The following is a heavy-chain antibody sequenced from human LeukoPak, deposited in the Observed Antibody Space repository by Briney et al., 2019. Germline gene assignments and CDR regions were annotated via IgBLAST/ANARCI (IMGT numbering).Heavy chain of an antibody. V-gene: IGHV3-23*01. CDR3: VKNWGGYYFDY. CDR2: VGLSAAST. J-gene: IGHJ4*02. D-gene: IGHD7-27*01. CDR1: GFMFNNYA. Sequence: GESRRLSCAASGFMFNNYAMHWVRQAPGKGLEWVSTVGLSAASTYFAVSVKGRFTVSRDSAKNTISLQMTSLRTDDTAVYFCVKNWGGYYFDYWGQGTLVTVSS.